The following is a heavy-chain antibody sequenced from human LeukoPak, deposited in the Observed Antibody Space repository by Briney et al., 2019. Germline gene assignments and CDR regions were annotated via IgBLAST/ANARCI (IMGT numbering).Heavy chain of an antibody. CDR1: GVSISSYY. V-gene: IGHV4-59*01. D-gene: IGHD3-10*01. CDR2: IYYSGST. J-gene: IGHJ3*02. Sequence: SETLSLTCTASGVSISSYYWSWIRQPPGKGLEWIGFIYYSGSTDFNPSLKSRVTISVDTSKNQFSLKLSSVTAADTAVYYCARSGNVDGAFDIWGQGTMVTVSS. CDR3: ARSGNVDGAFDI.